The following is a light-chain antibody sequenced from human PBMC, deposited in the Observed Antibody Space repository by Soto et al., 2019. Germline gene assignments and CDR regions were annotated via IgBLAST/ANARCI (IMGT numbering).Light chain of an antibody. V-gene: IGKV1-39*01. CDR3: QQSYSTPYT. CDR2: AAS. CDR1: QSISSY. J-gene: IGKJ2*01. Sequence: DIQMTQSPSSLSASVGDRVTITCRASQSISSYLKWYQQKPGKAPKLLIYAASSLQSWVTSRFSGSGSGTDFSRTISSLKNEDFATYYCQQSYSTPYTFGQGTKLEIK.